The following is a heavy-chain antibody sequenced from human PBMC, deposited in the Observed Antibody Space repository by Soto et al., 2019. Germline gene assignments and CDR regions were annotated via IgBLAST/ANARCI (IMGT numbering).Heavy chain of an antibody. D-gene: IGHD2-21*02. V-gene: IGHV4-59*01. CDR3: ARALGTAWHITFFDY. CDR1: GGSISSYY. CDR2: IYYSGST. Sequence: SETLSLTCTVSGGSISSYYWSWIRQPPGKGLEWIGYIYYSGSTNYNPSLKSRVTISVDTSKNQFSLKLSSVTAADTAVYYCARALGTAWHITFFDYWGQGTLVTVSS. J-gene: IGHJ4*02.